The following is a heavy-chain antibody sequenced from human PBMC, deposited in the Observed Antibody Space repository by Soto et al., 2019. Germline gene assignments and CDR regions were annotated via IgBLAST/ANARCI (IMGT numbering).Heavy chain of an antibody. CDR3: ARVSWVY. V-gene: IGHV3-30-3*01. CDR1: GFTFSSYA. D-gene: IGHD3-16*01. CDR2: ISYDGSNK. J-gene: IGHJ4*02. Sequence: QVQLVESGGGVVQPGRSLRLSCAASGFTFSSYAMHWVRQAPGKGLEWVAVISYDGSNKYYADSVKGRFTISRDNSKNTLYLQMNSLRAEDTAVYYCARVSWVYWGQGTLVTVSS.